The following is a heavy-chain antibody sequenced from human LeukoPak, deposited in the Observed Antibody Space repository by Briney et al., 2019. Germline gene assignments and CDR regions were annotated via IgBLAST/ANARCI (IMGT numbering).Heavy chain of an antibody. CDR3: AKDWYYGSGSYFDY. V-gene: IGHV3-48*01. J-gene: IGHJ4*02. D-gene: IGHD3-10*01. CDR2: ISSSSSTI. Sequence: GGSLRLSCAASGFTFSSYSMNWVRQAPGKGLEWVSYISSSSSTIYYADSVKGRFTISRDNSKNTLYLQMNSLRAEDTAVYYCAKDWYYGSGSYFDYWGQGTLVTVSS. CDR1: GFTFSSYS.